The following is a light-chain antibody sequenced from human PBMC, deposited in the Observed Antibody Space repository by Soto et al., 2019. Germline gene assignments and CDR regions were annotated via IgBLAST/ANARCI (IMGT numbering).Light chain of an antibody. CDR2: KAS. V-gene: IGKV1-5*03. Sequence: DIQMTQSPSYLSASVGDRVTITCRASQTIDSWLAWYQQRPGKPPNLLIYKASTLASGVPPRFSGSGSGTEFTLTINSLQPDDFATYYCQQYHIYSGTFGQGTKVDIK. CDR3: QQYHIYSGT. CDR1: QTIDSW. J-gene: IGKJ1*01.